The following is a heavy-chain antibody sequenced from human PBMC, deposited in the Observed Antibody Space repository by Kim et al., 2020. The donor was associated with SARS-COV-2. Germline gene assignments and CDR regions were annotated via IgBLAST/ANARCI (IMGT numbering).Heavy chain of an antibody. V-gene: IGHV4-34*01. CDR3: ARFRLIAAAGTKNGMDV. Sequence: SETLSLTCAVYGGSFSGYYWSWIRQPPGKGLEWIGEINHSGSTNYNPSLKSRVTISVDTSKNQFSLKLSSVTAADTAVYYCARFRLIAAAGTKNGMDVWGQGTTVTVSS. CDR2: INHSGST. D-gene: IGHD6-13*01. J-gene: IGHJ6*02. CDR1: GGSFSGYY.